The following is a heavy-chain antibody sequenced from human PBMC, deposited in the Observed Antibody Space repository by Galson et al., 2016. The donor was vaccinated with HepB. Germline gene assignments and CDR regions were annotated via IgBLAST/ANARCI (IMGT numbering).Heavy chain of an antibody. V-gene: IGHV1-3*01. CDR3: VYYFGSGSQQGWFDP. J-gene: IGHJ5*02. D-gene: IGHD3-10*01. CDR1: GYSVSNYA. CDR2: INAGNGNT. Sequence: SVKVSCKASGYSVSNYAIHWVRQAPGQRLEWMGWINAGNGNTKYSQKFQGRVIITRDTSASTVYMEVRSLTSEDTANYYCVYYFGSGSQQGWFDPWGQGTLVTVSS.